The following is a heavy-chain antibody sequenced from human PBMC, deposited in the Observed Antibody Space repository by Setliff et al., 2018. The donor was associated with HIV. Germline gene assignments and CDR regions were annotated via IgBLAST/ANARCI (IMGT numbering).Heavy chain of an antibody. CDR3: ARGGYGWGDLGPVLDY. J-gene: IGHJ4*02. D-gene: IGHD5-12*01. V-gene: IGHV1-18*01. CDR1: GYTFTTCS. Sequence: ASVKVSCKASGYTFTTCSFTWVRQAPGQGLEWMGWISAFNGNTNYAQKLQGRFTMTTDTSTSTAYMELRSLRSDDTAVYYCARGGYGWGDLGPVLDYWGQGTLVTVSS. CDR2: ISAFNGNT.